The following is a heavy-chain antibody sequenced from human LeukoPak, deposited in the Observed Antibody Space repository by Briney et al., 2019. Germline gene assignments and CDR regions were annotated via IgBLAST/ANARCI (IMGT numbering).Heavy chain of an antibody. CDR1: GGSFSGYY. CDR2: INHSGST. D-gene: IGHD3-10*01. Sequence: AETLSLTCAVYGGSFSGYYWSWIRQPPGKGLEWIGEINHSGSTNYNPSLKSRVTISVDTSKNQFSLKLSSVTAADTAVYYCARGIYYGSGSYPPPSDYWGQGTLVTVSS. V-gene: IGHV4-34*01. J-gene: IGHJ4*02. CDR3: ARGIYYGSGSYPPPSDY.